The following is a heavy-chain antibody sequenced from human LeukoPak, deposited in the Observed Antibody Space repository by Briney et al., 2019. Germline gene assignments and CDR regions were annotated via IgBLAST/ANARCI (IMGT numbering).Heavy chain of an antibody. CDR2: ISGSGGST. V-gene: IGHV3-23*01. D-gene: IGHD3-10*01. J-gene: IGHJ6*02. Sequence: GGSLRLSCAASGFTFSSYAMSWVRQAPGKGLEWVSAISGSGGSTYYAASVKGRFTISRDNSKNTLYLQMNSLRAEDTAVYYCAKYVVTMVRGVIITGYYYYGMDVWGQGTTVTVSS. CDR3: AKYVVTMVRGVIITGYYYYGMDV. CDR1: GFTFSSYA.